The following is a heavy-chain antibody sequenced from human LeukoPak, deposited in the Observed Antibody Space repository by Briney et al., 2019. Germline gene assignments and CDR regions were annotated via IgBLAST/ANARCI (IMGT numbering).Heavy chain of an antibody. CDR2: ISAYNGNT. Sequence: ASVKVSCKASGYTFTSYGISWVRQAPGQGLEWMGWISAYNGNTNYAQKLQGRVTMTTDTSTSTAYMELRSLRSDDTAVYYCARLGITIFGVALIFDYWGQGTLVTVSS. D-gene: IGHD3-3*01. CDR1: GYTFTSYG. J-gene: IGHJ4*02. CDR3: ARLGITIFGVALIFDY. V-gene: IGHV1-18*01.